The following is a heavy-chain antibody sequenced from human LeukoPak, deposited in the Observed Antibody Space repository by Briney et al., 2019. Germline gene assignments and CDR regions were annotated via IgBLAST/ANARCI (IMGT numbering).Heavy chain of an antibody. Sequence: SETLSLTCAVYGGSFSGYYWSWIRQPPGKGLEWIGEINHSGSTNYNPSLKSRVTISVDTSKNQFSLKLSSVTAADTAVYYCARDPRERYWGQGTLVTVSS. CDR3: ARDPRERY. J-gene: IGHJ4*02. CDR1: GGSFSGYY. V-gene: IGHV4-34*01. CDR2: INHSGST. D-gene: IGHD1-26*01.